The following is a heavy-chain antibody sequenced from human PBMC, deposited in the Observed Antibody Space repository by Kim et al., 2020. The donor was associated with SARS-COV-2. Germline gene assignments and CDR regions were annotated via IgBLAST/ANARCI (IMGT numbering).Heavy chain of an antibody. J-gene: IGHJ6*02. Sequence: SETLSLTCTVSGDSISSYYWSWIRQPPGKGLEWIGYIYYSGSTNYNPSLKSRVTISVDTSKNQFSLKLSSVTAADTAVYYCARDSPAVAGPQGYYYGMDVWGQGTTVTVSS. D-gene: IGHD6-19*01. V-gene: IGHV4-59*01. CDR2: IYYSGST. CDR3: ARDSPAVAGPQGYYYGMDV. CDR1: GDSISSYY.